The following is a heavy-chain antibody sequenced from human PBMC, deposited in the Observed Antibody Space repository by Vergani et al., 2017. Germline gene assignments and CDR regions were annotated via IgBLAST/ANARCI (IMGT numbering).Heavy chain of an antibody. CDR3: ARRSGIVYDIFSGTQYFFDV. J-gene: IGHJ4*02. CDR1: GGSFNTYY. CDR2: IYSTGST. D-gene: IGHD3-9*01. Sequence: QVQLEESGPGLVKPSETLSLTCTVSGGSFNTYYWSWIRQSPGKGLEWIGYIYSTGSTNYNPSLNSRVTMSVDTSKNQFSLKLRSVTAADTAVYYCARRSGIVYDIFSGTQYFFDVWGRGALVTVSS. V-gene: IGHV4-59*13.